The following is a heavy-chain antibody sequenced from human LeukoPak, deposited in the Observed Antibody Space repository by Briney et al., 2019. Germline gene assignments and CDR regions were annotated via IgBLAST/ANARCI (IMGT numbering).Heavy chain of an antibody. D-gene: IGHD4-11*01. Sequence: PGGSLRLSCAASGFTFSSYAMSWVRQAPGKGLEWVSAISGSGGSTYYADSVKGRFTISRDNSKNTLYLQMNSLRAEDTAVYYCAKATSSLLKYSRTYYFDYWGQGTLVTVSS. CDR2: ISGSGGST. J-gene: IGHJ4*02. CDR3: AKATSSLLKYSRTYYFDY. V-gene: IGHV3-23*01. CDR1: GFTFSSYA.